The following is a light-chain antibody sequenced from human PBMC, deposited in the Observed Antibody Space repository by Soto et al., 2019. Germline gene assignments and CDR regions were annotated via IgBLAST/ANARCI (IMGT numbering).Light chain of an antibody. Sequence: DIQMTQSPSSLSASVGDGVTITCRTSQTISSYLNWYQQKPGKAPKLLIFAASSLQSGVPSRFSGSGSGTDFTLTISSLQPEAFATYYCQQTYSTPPTFGQGTKVDIK. CDR3: QQTYSTPPT. V-gene: IGKV1-39*01. CDR1: QTISSY. CDR2: AAS. J-gene: IGKJ1*01.